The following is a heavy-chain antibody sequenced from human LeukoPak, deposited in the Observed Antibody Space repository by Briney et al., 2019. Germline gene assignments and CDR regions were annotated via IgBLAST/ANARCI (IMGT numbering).Heavy chain of an antibody. CDR1: GFTFSSYA. D-gene: IGHD3-22*01. Sequence: PGGSLRLSCAASGFTFSSYAMSWVRQAPGKGLEWVSAISGSGGSTYYADSVKGRFTISRDNSKNTLYLQMNSLRAEDTAVYYCAKRRHYDSTTLSMYFDYWGQGTLVTVSS. J-gene: IGHJ4*01. V-gene: IGHV3-23*01. CDR3: AKRRHYDSTTLSMYFDY. CDR2: ISGSGGST.